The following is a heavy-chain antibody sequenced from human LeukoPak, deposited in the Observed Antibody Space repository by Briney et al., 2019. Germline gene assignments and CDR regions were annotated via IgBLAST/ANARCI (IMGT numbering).Heavy chain of an antibody. D-gene: IGHD2-21*02. CDR3: ARVDRVYCGGDCLDY. CDR2: IYSGGST. Sequence: GGSLRLSCAASGFTVSSYYMSWVRQAPGKGLEWVSVIYSGGSTYYADSVKGRFTISRDNSKNTLYLQMNSLRAEDTAVYYCARVDRVYCGGDCLDYWGQGTLVTVSS. V-gene: IGHV3-53*01. J-gene: IGHJ4*02. CDR1: GFTVSSYY.